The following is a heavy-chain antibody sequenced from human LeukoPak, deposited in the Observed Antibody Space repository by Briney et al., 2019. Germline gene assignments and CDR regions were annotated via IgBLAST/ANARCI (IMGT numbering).Heavy chain of an antibody. Sequence: GGSLRLSCAASGFTFSSYAMHWVRQAPGKGLEWVAVISYDGSNKYYADSVKGRFTISRDNSKNTLYLQMNSLGAEDTAVYYCASPPTYGDYGLIEYYFDYWGQGTLVTVSS. CDR1: GFTFSSYA. CDR3: ASPPTYGDYGLIEYYFDY. CDR2: ISYDGSNK. V-gene: IGHV3-30-3*01. J-gene: IGHJ4*02. D-gene: IGHD4-17*01.